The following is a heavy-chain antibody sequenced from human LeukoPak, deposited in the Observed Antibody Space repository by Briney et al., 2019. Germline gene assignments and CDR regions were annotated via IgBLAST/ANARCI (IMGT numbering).Heavy chain of an antibody. CDR1: GGSFSGYY. Sequence: KPSETLSLTCAVYGGSFSGYYWSWIRQPPGKGLEWIGEINHSGSTNYNPSLKSRVTISVDTSKNQFSLKLSSVTAADTAVYYCARVVRPGAPDKSIAARTGEYYFDYWGQGTLVTVSS. J-gene: IGHJ4*02. V-gene: IGHV4-34*01. D-gene: IGHD6-6*01. CDR3: ARVVRPGAPDKSIAARTGEYYFDY. CDR2: INHSGST.